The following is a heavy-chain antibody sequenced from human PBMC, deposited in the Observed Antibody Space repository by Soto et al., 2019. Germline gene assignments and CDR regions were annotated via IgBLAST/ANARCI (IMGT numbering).Heavy chain of an antibody. J-gene: IGHJ3*02. Sequence: SVKVSCKASGGTFSNYAINWVRQAPGQGLEWMGGFIPIFDAANYAQNFRGRVTITADESTTTAYMELSDLRSEDTAMYYCARKAESYRFDIWGQGTLVTVSS. V-gene: IGHV1-69*13. D-gene: IGHD3-16*02. CDR1: GGTFSNYA. CDR2: FIPIFDAA. CDR3: ARKAESYRFDI.